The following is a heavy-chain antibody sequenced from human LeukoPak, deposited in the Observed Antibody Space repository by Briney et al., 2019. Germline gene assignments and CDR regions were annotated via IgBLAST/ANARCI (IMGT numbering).Heavy chain of an antibody. CDR1: GFPFSKYW. D-gene: IGHD1-26*01. J-gene: IGHJ4*02. CDR2: INKDGSEK. Sequence: PGGSLRLSCEASGFPFSKYWMSWVRQAPGKGLEWVANINKDGSEKFYVDSVKGRFTISRDNAKNSLYLQMNSLRAEDTAVYYCASLNWWEETVIDQWGQGTLVTVSS. CDR3: ASLNWWEETVIDQ. V-gene: IGHV3-7*01.